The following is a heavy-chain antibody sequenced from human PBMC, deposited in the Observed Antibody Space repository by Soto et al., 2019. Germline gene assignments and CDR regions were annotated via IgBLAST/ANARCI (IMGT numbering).Heavy chain of an antibody. J-gene: IGHJ4*02. CDR2: IKSKTDGGTT. D-gene: IGHD3-3*01. CDR1: GFTFSNAW. V-gene: IGHV3-15*01. Sequence: GGSLRLSCAASGFTFSNAWMSWVRQAPGKGLEWVGRIKSKTDGGTTDYAAPVKGRFTISRDDSKNTLYLQMNSLKTEDTAVYYCTTEYYDFWSGYFQFDYWGQGTLVTVSS. CDR3: TTEYYDFWSGYFQFDY.